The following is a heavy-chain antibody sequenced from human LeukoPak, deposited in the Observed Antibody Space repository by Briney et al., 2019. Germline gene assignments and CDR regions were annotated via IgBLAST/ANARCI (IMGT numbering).Heavy chain of an antibody. CDR2: VYYSGST. CDR3: ARLDY. Sequence: SETLSLTCTVSGASISSYYWSWIRQPPGKGLEWIGYVYYSGSTNYNPSLKSRVTKSVDTSKNQFSLKLNSVTAADTAVYYCARLDYWGQGTLVTVSS. V-gene: IGHV4-59*08. CDR1: GASISSYY. J-gene: IGHJ4*02.